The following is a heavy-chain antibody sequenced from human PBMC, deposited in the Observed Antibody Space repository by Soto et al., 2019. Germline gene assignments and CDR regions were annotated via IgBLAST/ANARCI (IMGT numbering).Heavy chain of an antibody. CDR1: GFTFTTYW. CDR3: VRGGHGSGSYLGSS. CDR2: IRQDGRAQ. V-gene: IGHV3-7*03. Sequence: GGSLRLSCVASGFTFTTYWMSWVRQAPGKGLQWVANIRQDGRAQYYVDSVRGRFTISRDNAKNSVYLQMDSLRVEDTAVYYCVRGGHGSGSYLGSSWGQGILVTVSS. J-gene: IGHJ5*02. D-gene: IGHD3-10*01.